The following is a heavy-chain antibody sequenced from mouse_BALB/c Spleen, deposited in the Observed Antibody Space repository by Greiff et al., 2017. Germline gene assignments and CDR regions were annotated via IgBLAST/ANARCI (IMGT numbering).Heavy chain of an antibody. CDR1: GYTFTDYA. D-gene: IGHD1-1*01. CDR3: ASGTVVASYYAMDY. Sequence: VMLVESGAELVRPGVSVKISCKGSGYTFTDYAMHWVKQSHAKSLEWIGVISTYYGDASYNQKFKGKATMTVDKSSSTAYMELARLTSEDSAIYYCASGTVVASYYAMDYWGQGTSVTVSS. J-gene: IGHJ4*01. CDR2: ISTYYGDA. V-gene: IGHV1S137*01.